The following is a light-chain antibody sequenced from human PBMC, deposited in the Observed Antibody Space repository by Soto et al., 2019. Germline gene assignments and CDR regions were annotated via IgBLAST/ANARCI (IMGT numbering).Light chain of an antibody. J-gene: IGKJ1*01. CDR1: QSVSTD. Sequence: EIVVTQSPATLSVSPGERATLSCRASQSVSTDLAWYQQKPGQAPRLLIYGASIRAIGVPDRFSGSGSGTDFTFTISSLQSEDSAIYYCQQYFRWPPWTFGQGTKVDIK. CDR3: QQYFRWPPWT. V-gene: IGKV3-15*01. CDR2: GAS.